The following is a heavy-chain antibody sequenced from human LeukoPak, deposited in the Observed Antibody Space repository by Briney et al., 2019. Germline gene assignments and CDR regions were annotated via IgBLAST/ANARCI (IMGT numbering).Heavy chain of an antibody. D-gene: IGHD3-22*01. J-gene: IGHJ4*02. CDR3: ARGGAHYYPYYFDY. CDR2: IYYSGST. CDR1: GGSISSYY. Sequence: SETLSLTCTVSGGSISSYYWSWIRQPPGKGLEWIGYIYYSGSTNYNPSLKSRVTISVDTSKNQFFLKLSSVTAADTAVYYCARGGAHYYPYYFDYWGQGTLVTVSS. V-gene: IGHV4-59*01.